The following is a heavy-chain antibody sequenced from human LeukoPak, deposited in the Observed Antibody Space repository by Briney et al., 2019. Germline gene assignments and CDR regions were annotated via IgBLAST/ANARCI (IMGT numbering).Heavy chain of an antibody. D-gene: IGHD1-26*01. J-gene: IGHJ4*02. CDR2: ISAYNGNT. CDR1: GYTFTSYG. CDR3: AKVTSLGSYPDY. V-gene: IGHV1-18*01. Sequence: ASVKVSCKASGYTFTSYGISWVRQAPGQGLEWMGWISAYNGNTNYAQKLQGRVTMTTDTSTSTAYMELRSLRSDDTAVCYCAKVTSLGSYPDYWGQGTLVTVST.